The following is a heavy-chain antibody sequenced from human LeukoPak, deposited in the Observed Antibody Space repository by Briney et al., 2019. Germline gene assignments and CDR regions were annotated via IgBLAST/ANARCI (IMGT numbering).Heavy chain of an antibody. V-gene: IGHV3-72*01. D-gene: IGHD3-10*01. Sequence: GGSLRLSCAASGFIFSDHYLDWVRQAPGKGLEWVGRSRNKDHGYTTEYAASVKGRFTISRDNSKNTLYLQMNSLRAEDTAVYYCAKSGFGTYTFLNWGQGTLVTVSS. CDR3: AKSGFGTYTFLN. J-gene: IGHJ4*02. CDR1: GFIFSDHY. CDR2: SRNKDHGYTT.